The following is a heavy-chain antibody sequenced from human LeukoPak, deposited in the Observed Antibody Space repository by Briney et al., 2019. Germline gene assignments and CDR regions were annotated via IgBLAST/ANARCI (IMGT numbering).Heavy chain of an antibody. V-gene: IGHV6-1*01. J-gene: IGHJ4*02. CDR2: TYYRSKWYN. Sequence: SQTLSLTCAISGDSVSSNSAAWNWIRQSPSRGLEWLGRTYYRSKWYNDYAVSVKSRITINPDTSKNQFSLQLNSVTPEDTAVYYCARGEPEYSSSWSSFDYWGQGTLVTVSS. CDR1: GDSVSSNSAA. CDR3: ARGEPEYSSSWSSFDY. D-gene: IGHD6-13*01.